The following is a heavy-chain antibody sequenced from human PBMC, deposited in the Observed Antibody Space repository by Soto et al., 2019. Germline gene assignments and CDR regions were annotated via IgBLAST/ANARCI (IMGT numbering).Heavy chain of an antibody. CDR2: IYHSGST. CDR1: GGSISSSNW. V-gene: IGHV4-4*02. CDR3: ARIAVAGTRFDY. J-gene: IGHJ4*02. D-gene: IGHD6-19*01. Sequence: QVQLQESGPGLVKPSGTLSLTCAVSGGSISSSNWWSWVRQPPGKGLEWIGEIYHSGSTNYNPSLKSXXXISVDKXXXQFSLKLSSVTAADTAVYYCARIAVAGTRFDYWGQGTLVTVSS.